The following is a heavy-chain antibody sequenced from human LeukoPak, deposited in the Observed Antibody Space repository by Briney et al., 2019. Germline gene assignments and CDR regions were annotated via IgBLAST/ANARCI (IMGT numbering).Heavy chain of an antibody. CDR1: GFTVSNNY. V-gene: IGHV3-53*01. CDR2: IYSGGAT. Sequence: GGSLRLSCAASGFTVSNNYMRWVRQAAGKGLEWVSSIYSGGATKYADSVKGRFTISRDNSKNTLYLQMNSLRPEDTAVYYCARDREGPWGQGTLVTVFS. J-gene: IGHJ5*02. CDR3: ARDREGP. D-gene: IGHD1-26*01.